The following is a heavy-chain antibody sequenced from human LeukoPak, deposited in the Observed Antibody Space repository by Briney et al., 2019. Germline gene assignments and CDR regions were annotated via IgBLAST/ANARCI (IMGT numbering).Heavy chain of an antibody. D-gene: IGHD2-15*01. CDR3: ASVVVVAATPNWFDP. CDR1: GGSISSGDYY. Sequence: PSETLSLTCTVSGGSISSGDYYWSWIRQPPGKGLEWTVYIYYSGSTYYNPSLKSRVTISVDTSKNQFSLKLSSVTAADTAVYYCASVVVVAATPNWFDPWGQGTLVTVSS. J-gene: IGHJ5*02. V-gene: IGHV4-30-4*08. CDR2: IYYSGST.